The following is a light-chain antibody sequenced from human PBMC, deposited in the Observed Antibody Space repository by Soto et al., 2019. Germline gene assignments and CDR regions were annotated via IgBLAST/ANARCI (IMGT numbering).Light chain of an antibody. CDR3: QQFNSYPLS. CDR1: QGISSA. Sequence: AIQLTQSPSSLSASVGDRVTITCRASQGISSALAWYQHKSGKPPKSLIYDASSLESGVPSRFSGTGSGTDFTLTISRLQTEDVATYYCQQFNSYPLSFGGGTKVEI. V-gene: IGKV1-13*02. CDR2: DAS. J-gene: IGKJ4*01.